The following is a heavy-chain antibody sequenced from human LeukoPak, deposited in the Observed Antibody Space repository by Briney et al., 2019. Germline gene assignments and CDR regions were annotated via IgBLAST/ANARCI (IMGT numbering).Heavy chain of an antibody. Sequence: ASVKVSCKASGYTFTNFAISWVRQAPGQGLEWMGWINPYNGNTKYALKVQGRVTMTTDTSTSTAYMELRSLSPDDTAVFYCARGRIPARLRELGVVTDSHYYMDVWGKGTTVTVSS. D-gene: IGHD3-3*01. J-gene: IGHJ6*03. CDR1: GYTFTNFA. V-gene: IGHV1-18*01. CDR2: INPYNGNT. CDR3: ARGRIPARLRELGVVTDSHYYMDV.